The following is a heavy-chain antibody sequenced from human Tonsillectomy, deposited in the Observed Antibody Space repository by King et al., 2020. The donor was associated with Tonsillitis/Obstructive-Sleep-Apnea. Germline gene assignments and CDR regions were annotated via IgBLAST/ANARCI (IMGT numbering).Heavy chain of an antibody. CDR2: IWDDGSNK. V-gene: IGHV3-33*01. J-gene: IGHJ3*02. D-gene: IGHD6-19*01. CDR3: ARDYAAVAGWGDAFDI. CDR1: GFTFSSYG. Sequence: VQLVESGGGVVQPGRSLRLSCAASGFTFSSYGMHWVRQAPGKGLEGVAVIWDDGSNKYYADSVKGRFTISRDNSKNTLYLQMNSLRAEDTAVYYCARDYAAVAGWGDAFDIWGQGTMVTVSS.